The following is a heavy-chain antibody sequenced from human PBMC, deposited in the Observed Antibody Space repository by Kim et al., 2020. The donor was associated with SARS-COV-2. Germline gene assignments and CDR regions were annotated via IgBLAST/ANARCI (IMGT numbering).Heavy chain of an antibody. Sequence: SVKVSCKASGGTFSSYAISWVRQAPGQGLEWMGGIIPIFGTANYAQKFQGRVTITADESTSTAYMELSSLRSEDTAVYYCANNARGPYCGGDCYWQNWFDPWGQGTLVTVSS. CDR1: GGTFSSYA. D-gene: IGHD2-21*02. V-gene: IGHV1-69*13. J-gene: IGHJ5*02. CDR3: ANNARGPYCGGDCYWQNWFDP. CDR2: IIPIFGTA.